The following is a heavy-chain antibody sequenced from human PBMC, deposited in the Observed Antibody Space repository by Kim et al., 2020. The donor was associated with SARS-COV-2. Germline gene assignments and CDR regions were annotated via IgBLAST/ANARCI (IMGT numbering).Heavy chain of an antibody. V-gene: IGHV3-23*01. J-gene: IGHJ4*02. CDR2: T. D-gene: IGHD6-13*01. CDR3: SNRESSSFDY. Sequence: TSYADSVKGRFTISRDNSKNTLYLQMNSLRAEDTAVYYCSNRESSSFDYWGQGTLVTVSS.